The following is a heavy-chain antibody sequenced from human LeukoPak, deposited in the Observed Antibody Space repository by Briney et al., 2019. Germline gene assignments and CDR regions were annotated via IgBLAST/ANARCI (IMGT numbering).Heavy chain of an antibody. CDR1: GFTVSSNY. J-gene: IGHJ4*02. CDR3: ARYFSSSWYPYFDY. Sequence: GGSLRLSCAASGFTVSSNYMSWVRQAPGKGLEWVSVIYSGGSTYYADSVKGRFTISRDNSKNTLYLQMNSLRAEDTAVYYCARYFSSSWYPYFDYWGQGTLVTVSS. V-gene: IGHV3-53*01. CDR2: IYSGGST. D-gene: IGHD6-13*01.